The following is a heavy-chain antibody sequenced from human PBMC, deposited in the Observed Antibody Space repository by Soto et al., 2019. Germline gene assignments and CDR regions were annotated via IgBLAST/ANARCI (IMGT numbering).Heavy chain of an antibody. J-gene: IGHJ5*02. CDR2: ISTYNGDT. Sequence: ASVKVSCKASGYTFTTFGISWVRQAPGQGLEWMGWISTYNGDTNYAQKFQDRVTMTADTSTNTVYMELRSLRSDDTAVYYCARDYYGSGRLNAHNWFDPWGQGTLVTVSS. V-gene: IGHV1-18*01. CDR3: ARDYYGSGRLNAHNWFDP. CDR1: GYTFTTFG. D-gene: IGHD3-10*01.